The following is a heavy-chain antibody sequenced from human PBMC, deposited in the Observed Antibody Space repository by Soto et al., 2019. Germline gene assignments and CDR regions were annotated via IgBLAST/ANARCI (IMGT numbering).Heavy chain of an antibody. CDR2: INSDGTNT. Sequence: TGGSLRLSCAASGFTFSSYWMHWVRQAPGKGLVWVSRINSDGTNTIYADSVKGRFTISRDNAKNTLYLQMNSLRAEDTAVYYCARVPYRSGTVDYWGPGTLVTVSS. CDR1: GFTFSSYW. J-gene: IGHJ4*02. V-gene: IGHV3-74*01. CDR3: ARVPYRSGTVDY. D-gene: IGHD6-19*01.